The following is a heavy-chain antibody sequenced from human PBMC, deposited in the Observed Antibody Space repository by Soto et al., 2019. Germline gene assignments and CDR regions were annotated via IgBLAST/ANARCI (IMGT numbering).Heavy chain of an antibody. CDR2: LGPNHANT. J-gene: IGHJ4*02. V-gene: IGHV3-23*01. CDR1: GFPFSATG. D-gene: IGHD2-2*01. CDR3: TSARYCSRDACPAAE. Sequence: EVQLLESGGGLVQPGGSLRLSCAASGFPFSATGMLWVRQPPGGGLEWVSALGPNHANTNYADSVKGRFTISRDNSKSTVLRQMANLRAEDTALYYCTSARYCSRDACPAAEWGQGTLITVSS.